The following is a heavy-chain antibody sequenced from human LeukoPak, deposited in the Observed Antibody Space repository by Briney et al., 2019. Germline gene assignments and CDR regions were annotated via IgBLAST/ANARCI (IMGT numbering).Heavy chain of an antibody. CDR2: IYYSGST. CDR3: ARETIVGATTGVLDY. V-gene: IGHV4-31*03. J-gene: IGHJ4*02. CDR1: GGSISSGGYY. D-gene: IGHD1-26*01. Sequence: SETLSLTCTVSGGSISSGGYYWSWIRQRPGKGLEWIGYIYYSGSTYYSPSLKSRVTISADTSKNQFSLRLSSVTAADTAVYYCARETIVGATTGVLDYWGQGTLVTVSS.